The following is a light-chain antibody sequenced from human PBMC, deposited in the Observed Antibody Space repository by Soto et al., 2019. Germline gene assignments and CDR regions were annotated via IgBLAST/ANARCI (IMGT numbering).Light chain of an antibody. V-gene: IGLV2-23*02. CDR2: EVN. CDR1: SSDVGSYNL. CDR3: CSYAGTTTHTV. J-gene: IGLJ7*01. Sequence: QSALTQPASVSGSPGQSITFSCTGTSSDVGSYNLVSWYQQHPGRAPKLIISEVNKRPSGISDRFSGSKSGSTAFLTISGLQAEDEADYYCCSYAGTTTHTVFGGGTQLTVL.